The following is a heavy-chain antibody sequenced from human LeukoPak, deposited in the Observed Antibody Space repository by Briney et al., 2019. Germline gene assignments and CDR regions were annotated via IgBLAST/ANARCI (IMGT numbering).Heavy chain of an antibody. CDR3: ARAPIAVAGKDLDY. D-gene: IGHD6-19*01. CDR2: INPNSGGT. Sequence: GASVKVSCKASGNIFNEYYMHWVRQAPGQGLEWMGWINPNSGGTNYAQKFQGRVTMTRDTSISTAYMELSRLRSDDTAVYYCARAPIAVAGKDLDYWGQGTLVTVSS. CDR1: GNIFNEYY. J-gene: IGHJ4*02. V-gene: IGHV1-2*02.